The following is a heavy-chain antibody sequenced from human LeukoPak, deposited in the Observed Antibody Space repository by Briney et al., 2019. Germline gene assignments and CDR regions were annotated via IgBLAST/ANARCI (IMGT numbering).Heavy chain of an antibody. CDR1: GGSFSGYY. J-gene: IGHJ6*02. Sequence: KPSETLSLTCAVYGGSFSGYYWSWIRQPPGKGLEWIGEINHSGSTNYNPSLKSRVTISVGTSKNQLSLKLSSVTAADTAVYYCARESKLRYFGPGGMDVWGQGTTVTVSS. CDR3: ARESKLRYFGPGGMDV. CDR2: INHSGST. D-gene: IGHD3-9*01. V-gene: IGHV4-34*01.